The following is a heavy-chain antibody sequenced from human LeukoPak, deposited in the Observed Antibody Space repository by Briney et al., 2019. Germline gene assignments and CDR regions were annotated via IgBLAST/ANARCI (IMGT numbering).Heavy chain of an antibody. V-gene: IGHV3-23*01. CDR2: ISGSGGST. J-gene: IGHJ4*02. CDR1: GFTFSSYG. CDR3: VRVQSRPFFYDILTGPLDY. D-gene: IGHD3-9*01. Sequence: GGSLRLSCAASGFTFSSYGMSWVRQAPGKGLEWVSAISGSGGSTYYADSVKGRFTISRDNAKNSLYLQMNSLRAEDTAVYYCVRVQSRPFFYDILTGPLDYWGQGTLVTVSS.